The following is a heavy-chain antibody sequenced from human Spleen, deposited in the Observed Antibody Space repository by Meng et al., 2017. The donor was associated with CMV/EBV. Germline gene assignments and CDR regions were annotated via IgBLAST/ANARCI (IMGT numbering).Heavy chain of an antibody. CDR3: ARVLQWFGADY. J-gene: IGHJ4*02. D-gene: IGHD3-10*01. CDR2: IYQSGTT. Sequence: SETLSLTCTVSGGSISSSSYYWGWIRQPPGKGLEWIASIYQSGTTYYNPSLKSRVTISVDTSKNQFSLKLRSVTAADAAVYYCARVLQWFGADYWGQGTLVTVSS. CDR1: GGSISSSSYY. V-gene: IGHV4-39*07.